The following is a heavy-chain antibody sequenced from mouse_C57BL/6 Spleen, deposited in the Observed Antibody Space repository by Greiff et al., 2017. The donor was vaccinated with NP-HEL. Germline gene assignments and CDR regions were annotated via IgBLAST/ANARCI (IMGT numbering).Heavy chain of an antibody. CDR1: GYTFTSYT. V-gene: IGHV1-4*01. CDR2: INPSSGYT. Sequence: VQGVESGAELARPGASVKMSCKASGYTFTSYTMHWVKQRPGQGLEWIGYINPSSGYTKYNQKFKDKATLTADKSSSTAYMQLSSLTSEDSAVYYCARGGTAYWGQGTLVTVSA. D-gene: IGHD3-3*01. J-gene: IGHJ3*01. CDR3: ARGGTAY.